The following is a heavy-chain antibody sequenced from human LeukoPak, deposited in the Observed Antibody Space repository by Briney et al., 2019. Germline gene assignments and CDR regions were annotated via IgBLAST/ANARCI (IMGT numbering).Heavy chain of an antibody. D-gene: IGHD2-15*01. CDR1: GFTFSSYE. CDR3: ARVLRCSGGSCYSGGAFDI. Sequence: PGGSLRLSCAASGFTFSSYEMNWVRQAPGKGLEWVSYISSSGSTIYYADYVKGRFTISRDNAKNSLYLQMNSLRAEDTAVYYCARVLRCSGGSCYSGGAFDIWGQGTMVTVSS. CDR2: ISSSGSTI. V-gene: IGHV3-48*03. J-gene: IGHJ3*02.